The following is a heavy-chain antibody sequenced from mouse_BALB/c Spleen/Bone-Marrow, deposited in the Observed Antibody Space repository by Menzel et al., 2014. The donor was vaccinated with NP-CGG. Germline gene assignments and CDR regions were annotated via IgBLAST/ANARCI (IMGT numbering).Heavy chain of an antibody. D-gene: IGHD2-2*01. CDR1: GYTFTSYV. V-gene: IGHV1-14*01. Sequence: LQQSGLELVKPSASVMMSCKSSGYTFTSYVMHWVKQKPGQGLEWIGNINPYNDGTKYNEKFKGKASLTSDKFSSTAYMELGSLTSEDSAVYYCARSLYGFDWYFEVWDARTTVDIST. J-gene: IGHJ1*01. CDR3: ARSLYGFDWYFEV. CDR2: INPYNDGT.